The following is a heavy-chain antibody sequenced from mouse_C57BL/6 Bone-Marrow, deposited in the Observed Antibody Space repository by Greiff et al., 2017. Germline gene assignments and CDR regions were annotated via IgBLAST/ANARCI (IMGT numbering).Heavy chain of an antibody. Sequence: EVLLVESGGDLVKPGGSLKLSCAASGFTFSSYGMSWVRQTPDKRLEWVATISSGGSYTYYPHSVKGRFTISRDNAKNTLYLQMSRMTSEDTAMYCGGSTAQASCWFDYGGRGTGATVSA. CDR1: GFTFSSYG. CDR2: ISSGGSYT. CDR3: GSTAQASCWFDY. J-gene: IGHJ3*01. V-gene: IGHV5-6*01. D-gene: IGHD3-2*02.